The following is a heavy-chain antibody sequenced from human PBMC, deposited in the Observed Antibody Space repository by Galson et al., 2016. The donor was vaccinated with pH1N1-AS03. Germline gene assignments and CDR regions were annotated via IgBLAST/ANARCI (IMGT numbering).Heavy chain of an antibody. CDR3: ARSTHVNEGPDH. Sequence: PALVKPTQTLTLTCTFSGFSLSTGGVHVTWIRQPPGKALEWLALIFWGGETRYSPSLGSSLTITKDTSKNQVVLTMTNVDPMDTATYSCARSTHVNEGPDHWGQGTLVSVSS. CDR2: IFWGGET. D-gene: IGHD2-8*01. J-gene: IGHJ4*02. V-gene: IGHV2-5*08. CDR1: GFSLSTGGVH.